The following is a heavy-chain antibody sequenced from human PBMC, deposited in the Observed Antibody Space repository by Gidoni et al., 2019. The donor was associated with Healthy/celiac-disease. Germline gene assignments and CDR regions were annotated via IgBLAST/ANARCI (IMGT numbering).Heavy chain of an antibody. J-gene: IGHJ4*02. V-gene: IGHV1-2*02. CDR3: ARPPRGYNWNAYVY. Sequence: HVQLVQSVAAGTKPGASVKVSCKTSAYTFTGYYMHWVRPDHGQGLEWMGWINTNSGGTNYAKKVQGRVTMTRDTSISTAYRELSRLRSDDTAVYYCARPPRGYNWNAYVYWGKGTLVTVSS. CDR2: INTNSGGT. D-gene: IGHD1-20*01. CDR1: AYTFTGYY.